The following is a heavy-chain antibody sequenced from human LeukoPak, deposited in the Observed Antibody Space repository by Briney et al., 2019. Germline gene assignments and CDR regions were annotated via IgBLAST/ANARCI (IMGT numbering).Heavy chain of an antibody. D-gene: IGHD3-10*01. CDR2: ISAYNGNT. Sequence: ASVKVSCKASGYTFTTYGISWVRQAPGQGLAWMGWISAYNGNTNYARKLQGRVTMTTDTSTSTAYMELRSLRSDDTAVYYCARVGYYGSGSPRGFDYWGQGTLVTVSS. V-gene: IGHV1-18*01. CDR1: GYTFTTYG. CDR3: ARVGYYGSGSPRGFDY. J-gene: IGHJ4*02.